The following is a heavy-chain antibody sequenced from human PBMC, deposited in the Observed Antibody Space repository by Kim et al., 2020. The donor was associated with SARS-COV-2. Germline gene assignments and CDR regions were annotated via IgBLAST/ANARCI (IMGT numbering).Heavy chain of an antibody. V-gene: IGHV7-4-1*02. Sequence: TFAQGLPGRFVFSLDTSVSTAYLQISSLKAEDTAVYYCARAGGSYYFDYWGQGTLVTVSS. J-gene: IGHJ4*02. CDR3: ARAGGSYYFDY. D-gene: IGHD3-16*01.